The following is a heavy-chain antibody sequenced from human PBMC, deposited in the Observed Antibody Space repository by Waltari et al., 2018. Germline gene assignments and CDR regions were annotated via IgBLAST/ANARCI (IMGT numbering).Heavy chain of an antibody. J-gene: IGHJ4*02. CDR1: GFTFSSYS. CDR2: ISSSSSYI. V-gene: IGHV3-21*01. CDR3: ARDWGWGGSPRYYFDY. D-gene: IGHD3-10*01. Sequence: EVQLVESGGGLVKPGGSLRLSCAASGFTFSSYSMNWVRQAPRQGLEWVSSISSSSSYIYYADSGKGRFTISRDNAKNSLYLQMNSLRAEDTAVYYCARDWGWGGSPRYYFDYWGQGTLVTVSS.